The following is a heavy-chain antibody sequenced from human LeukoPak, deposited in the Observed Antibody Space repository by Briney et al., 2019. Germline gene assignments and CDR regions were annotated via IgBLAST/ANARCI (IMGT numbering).Heavy chain of an antibody. CDR2: ISAYNGNR. Sequence: ASVKVSCKASGYTFTSYGISWVRQAPGQGLEWMGWISAYNGNRNYAQKLQGRVTMTTDTSTSTAYMELRSLRSDDTAVYYCARSTIFGVVIIAPWFDPWGQGTLVTVSS. CDR3: ARSTIFGVVIIAPWFDP. CDR1: GYTFTSYG. V-gene: IGHV1-18*01. J-gene: IGHJ5*02. D-gene: IGHD3-3*01.